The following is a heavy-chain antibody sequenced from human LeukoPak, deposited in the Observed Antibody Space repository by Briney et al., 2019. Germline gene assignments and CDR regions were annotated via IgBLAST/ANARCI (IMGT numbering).Heavy chain of an antibody. CDR3: ARVGLYCSSTSCPSDAFDI. Sequence: PSETLSLTCAVYGGSFSGYYWSWIRQPPGKGLEWIGEINHCGSTNYNPSLKSRVTISVDTSKNQFSLKLSSVTAADTAVYYCARVGLYCSSTSCPSDAFDIWGQGTMVTVSS. CDR1: GGSFSGYY. J-gene: IGHJ3*02. D-gene: IGHD2-2*01. V-gene: IGHV4-34*01. CDR2: INHCGST.